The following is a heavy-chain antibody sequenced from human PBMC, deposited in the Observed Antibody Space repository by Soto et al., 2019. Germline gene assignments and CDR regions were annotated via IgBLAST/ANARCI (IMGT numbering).Heavy chain of an antibody. D-gene: IGHD3-22*01. Sequence: ETLSLTCTVSDGSISNFYWSWIRQPPGKGLEWIGYISSSGNTNYNPSLKSRVSISVDTSKNQFSLNLTSVTAADTAVYYCARAPMVLTRSYFDSWGQGTPVTVSS. V-gene: IGHV4-59*01. CDR1: DGSISNFY. CDR2: ISSSGNT. J-gene: IGHJ4*02. CDR3: ARAPMVLTRSYFDS.